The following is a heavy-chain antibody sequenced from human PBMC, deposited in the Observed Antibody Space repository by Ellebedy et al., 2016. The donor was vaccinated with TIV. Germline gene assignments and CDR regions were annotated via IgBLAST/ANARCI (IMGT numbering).Heavy chain of an antibody. Sequence: PGGSLRLSCAASGFTSRSYALSRVPQAPGRGLEWVSTVTGSASGSGTYYADSVKGRFTISGDNSKNTVFLQMNSLRAEDTAGYYCGKRPHWGKGTLVTVSS. J-gene: IGHJ4*02. CDR2: VTGSASGSGT. V-gene: IGHV3-23*01. CDR3: GKRPH. CDR1: GFTSRSYA.